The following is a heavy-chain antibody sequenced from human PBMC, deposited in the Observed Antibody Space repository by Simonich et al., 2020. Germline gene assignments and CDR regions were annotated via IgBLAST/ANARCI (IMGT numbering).Heavy chain of an antibody. CDR3: ARHAGFAFDI. CDR2: IYYRGGT. J-gene: IGHJ3*02. Sequence: QLQLQESGPGLVKPSETLSLTCTVSGGSISSSSYYWGWICQPPGKGLEWIGSIYYRGGTNYNPSLKSRVTISVDTSKNQFSLKLSSVTAADTAVYYCARHAGFAFDIWGQGTMVTVSS. D-gene: IGHD6-13*01. V-gene: IGHV4-39*01. CDR1: GGSISSSSYY.